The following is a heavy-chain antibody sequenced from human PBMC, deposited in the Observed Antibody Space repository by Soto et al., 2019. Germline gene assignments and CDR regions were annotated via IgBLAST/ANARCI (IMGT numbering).Heavy chain of an antibody. Sequence: ASVKVSCKVSGYTLTELSMHWVRQAPGKGLEWMGGFDPEDGETIYAQKFQGRVTMTEDTSTDTAYMELSSLRSEDTAVYYCATPCCSGGSCYRPPAEYLQQWGQGTLVTVSS. J-gene: IGHJ1*01. CDR3: ATPCCSGGSCYRPPAEYLQQ. V-gene: IGHV1-24*01. CDR2: FDPEDGET. CDR1: GYTLTELS. D-gene: IGHD2-15*01.